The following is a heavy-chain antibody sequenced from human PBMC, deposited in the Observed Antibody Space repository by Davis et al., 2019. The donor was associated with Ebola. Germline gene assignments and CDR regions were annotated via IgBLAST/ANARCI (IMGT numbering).Heavy chain of an antibody. CDR3: ARDKDIVVVPAAKDGKYYYYGMDV. CDR1: GYTFTSYD. CDR2: ISAYNGNT. Sequence: ASVKVSCKASGYTFTSYDINWVRQATGQGLEWMGWISAYNGNTNYAQKLQGRVTMTTDTSTSTAYMELRSLRSEDTAVYYCARDKDIVVVPAAKDGKYYYYGMDVWGQGTTVTVSS. J-gene: IGHJ6*02. V-gene: IGHV1-18*01. D-gene: IGHD2-2*01.